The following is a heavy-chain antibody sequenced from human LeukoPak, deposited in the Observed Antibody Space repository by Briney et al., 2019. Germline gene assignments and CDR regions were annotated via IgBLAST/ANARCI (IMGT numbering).Heavy chain of an antibody. D-gene: IGHD3-22*01. CDR2: ISSSGSTI. Sequence: PGGSLRLSCAASGFTFSDYYMSWIRQAPGKGLKWVSFISSSGSTIYYADSVKGRFTICRDNAKNSLYLQMNSLRAEDTAVYYCARDREGYYDSSGYPLDYWGQGTLVTVSS. CDR1: GFTFSDYY. V-gene: IGHV3-11*04. J-gene: IGHJ4*02. CDR3: ARDREGYYDSSGYPLDY.